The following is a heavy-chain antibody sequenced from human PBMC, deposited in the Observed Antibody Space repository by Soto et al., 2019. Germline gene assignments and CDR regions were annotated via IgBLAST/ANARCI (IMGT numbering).Heavy chain of an antibody. J-gene: IGHJ6*02. CDR1: GFTFSNYG. V-gene: IGHV3-33*01. CDR2: TWYDGSNE. D-gene: IGHD6-13*01. CDR3: ARGDVYSRNSRNWPYYDYYGMDV. Sequence: PGGSLRLSCAASGFTFSNYGMHWVRQAPGKGLDWVAVTWYDGSNEYYADSVKGRFTISRDNSKNTLYLQMNSLRAGDSAMYYCARGDVYSRNSRNWPYYDYYGMDVWGQGTTVTVSS.